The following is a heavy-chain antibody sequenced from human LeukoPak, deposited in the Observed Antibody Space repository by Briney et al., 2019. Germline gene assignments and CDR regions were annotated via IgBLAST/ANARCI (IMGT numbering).Heavy chain of an antibody. CDR1: GYTFTSYY. CDR3: ARDSPTSYYYYYMDV. J-gene: IGHJ6*03. CDR2: ISPSGGST. Sequence: ASVKVSCKASGYTFTSYYMHWVRQAPGQGLEWMGIISPSGGSTSYAQKFQGRVTMTRDTSTSTVYVELSSLRSEDTAVYYCARDSPTSYYYYYMDVWGKGTTVTVSS. V-gene: IGHV1-46*01.